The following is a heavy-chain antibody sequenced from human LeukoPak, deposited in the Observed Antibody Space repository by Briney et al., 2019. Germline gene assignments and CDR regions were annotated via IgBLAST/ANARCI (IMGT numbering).Heavy chain of an antibody. Sequence: SETLSLTCTVSGGSISSYYWSWIRQPPGKGLEWIGYIYYSGSTNYNPSLKSRVTISVDTSKNQFSLKLSSVTAADTAVYYCATDIVATTRNYYYYYVDVWGKGTTVTVSS. D-gene: IGHD5-12*01. V-gene: IGHV4-59*01. CDR1: GGSISSYY. J-gene: IGHJ6*03. CDR3: ATDIVATTRNYYYYYVDV. CDR2: IYYSGST.